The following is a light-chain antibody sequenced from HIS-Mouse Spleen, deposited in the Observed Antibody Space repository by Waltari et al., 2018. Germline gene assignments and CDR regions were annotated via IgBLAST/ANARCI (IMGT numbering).Light chain of an antibody. CDR1: SSDVGSYNL. V-gene: IGLV2-23*01. J-gene: IGLJ3*02. CDR2: EGS. CDR3: CSYAGRSTWV. Sequence: QSALTQPASVSGSPGQPITISCTGPSSDVGSYNLVSWYQQHPGKAPKLMIYEGSKRPSGVSNRFSGSKSGNTASLTISGLQAEDEADYYCCSYAGRSTWVFGGGTKLTVL.